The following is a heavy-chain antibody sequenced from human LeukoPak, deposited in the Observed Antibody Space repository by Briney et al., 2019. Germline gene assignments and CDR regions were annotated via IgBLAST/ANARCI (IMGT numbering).Heavy chain of an antibody. J-gene: IGHJ5*02. Sequence: PSETLSLTCTISGGSISSYYWSWIRQPPGKGLEWIGYIYYSGSTNYNPSLKSRVTISVDTSKNQFPLKLSSVTAADTAVYYCARAADFWSGSSRWFDPWGQGTLVTVSS. D-gene: IGHD3-3*01. CDR2: IYYSGST. CDR1: GGSISSYY. CDR3: ARAADFWSGSSRWFDP. V-gene: IGHV4-59*01.